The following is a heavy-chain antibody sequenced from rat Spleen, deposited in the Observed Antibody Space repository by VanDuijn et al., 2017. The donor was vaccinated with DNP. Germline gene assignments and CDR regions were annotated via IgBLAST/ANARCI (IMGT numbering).Heavy chain of an antibody. J-gene: IGHJ2*01. CDR3: TPETVY. Sequence: EVQLVESDGGLVQPGRSLKLSCAVSGFTFNDYYMACVRQYPAKGLEWVATISYNGGTPYYRDSVKGRFTISRDNAKSSLYLQMDSLRSEDTATYYCTPETVYWGQGVMVTVSS. V-gene: IGHV5-20*01. CDR2: ISYNGGTP. CDR1: GFTFNDYY.